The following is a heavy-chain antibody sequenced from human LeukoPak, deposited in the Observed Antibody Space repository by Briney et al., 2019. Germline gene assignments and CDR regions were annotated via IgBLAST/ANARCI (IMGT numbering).Heavy chain of an antibody. CDR2: ISSSSSYI. J-gene: IGHJ4*02. Sequence: GGSLRLSCAASGFTFSSYSMNWVRQAPGKGLEWASSISSSSSYIYYADSVKGRFTISRDNAKNSLYLQMNSLRAEDTAVYYCARASSSWDRFDYWGQGTLVTVSS. V-gene: IGHV3-21*01. CDR1: GFTFSSYS. D-gene: IGHD6-13*01. CDR3: ARASSSWDRFDY.